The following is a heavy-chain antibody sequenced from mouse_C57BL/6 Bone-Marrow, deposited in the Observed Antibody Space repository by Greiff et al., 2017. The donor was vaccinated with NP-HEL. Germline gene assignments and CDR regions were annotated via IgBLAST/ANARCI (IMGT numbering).Heavy chain of an antibody. J-gene: IGHJ3*01. CDR3: ARGGSSPFAY. CDR2: FNYDGSST. CDR1: GFTFSDYY. V-gene: IGHV5-16*01. Sequence: EVKLMESEGGLVQPGSSMKLSCTASGFTFSDYYMAWVRQVPEKGLEWVANFNYDGSSTYYLDSLKSRFIISRDNAKNILYLQMSSLKSEDTATYYCARGGSSPFAYWGQGTLVTVSA. D-gene: IGHD1-1*01.